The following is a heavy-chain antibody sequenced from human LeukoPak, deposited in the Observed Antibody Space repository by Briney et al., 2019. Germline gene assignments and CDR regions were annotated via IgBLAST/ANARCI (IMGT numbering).Heavy chain of an antibody. CDR2: INPSGGST. Sequence: ASVTVSCTASGYTFTIYYMHWVRQAPGQGLEWMGIINPSGGSTNYAQKFQGRVTMTRDTSISTAYMELSRLRSDDTAVYYCARDYCGGDCFPDYWGQGTLVTVSS. CDR3: ARDYCGGDCFPDY. V-gene: IGHV1-2*02. CDR1: GYTFTIYY. D-gene: IGHD2-21*02. J-gene: IGHJ4*02.